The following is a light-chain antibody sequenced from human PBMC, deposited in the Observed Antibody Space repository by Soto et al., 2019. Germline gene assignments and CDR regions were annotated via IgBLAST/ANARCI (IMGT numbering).Light chain of an antibody. V-gene: IGKV3-15*01. CDR3: QQYNNWPPIT. CDR1: QSVSNN. Sequence: EIMMTQSPATLSVSPGERATLSCRASQSVSNNLAWYQQKPGQAPRLLIYYASTRATGIPARFSGSGSGTEFTPTISSLQSEDVALYYCQQYNNWPPITFGQGTRLEIK. CDR2: YAS. J-gene: IGKJ5*01.